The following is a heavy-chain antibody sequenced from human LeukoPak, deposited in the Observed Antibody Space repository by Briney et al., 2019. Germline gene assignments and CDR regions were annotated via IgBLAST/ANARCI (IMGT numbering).Heavy chain of an antibody. CDR2: IKQDGSEK. Sequence: LAGGSLRLSCAASGSTFSSYWMSWVRQAPGKGLEWVANIKQDGSEKYYVDSVKGRFTISRDNAKNSLYLQMNSLRAEDTAVYYCARVDCSGGSCYYLRNWFDPWGQGTLVTVSS. V-gene: IGHV3-7*01. D-gene: IGHD2-15*01. J-gene: IGHJ5*02. CDR3: ARVDCSGGSCYYLRNWFDP. CDR1: GSTFSSYW.